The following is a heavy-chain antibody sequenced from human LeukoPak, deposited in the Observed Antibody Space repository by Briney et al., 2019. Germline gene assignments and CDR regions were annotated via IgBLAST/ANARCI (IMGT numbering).Heavy chain of an antibody. D-gene: IGHD6-19*01. Sequence: GGSLRLSCAASGFTFSSFWMSWVRQAPGNGLEWMANIKQDGSEKFYVDSVKGRFTISRDNAKNSLSLQMNSLRAEDTAVYYCAGSSGWRTDYWGQGTLVTVSS. J-gene: IGHJ4*02. CDR3: AGSSGWRTDY. V-gene: IGHV3-7*03. CDR1: GFTFSSFW. CDR2: IKQDGSEK.